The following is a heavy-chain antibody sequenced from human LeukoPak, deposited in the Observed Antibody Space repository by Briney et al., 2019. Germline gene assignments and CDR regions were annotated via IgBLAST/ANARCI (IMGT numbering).Heavy chain of an antibody. Sequence: PGGSLRLSCAASGFTFSSHAMSWARQAPGKGLQWVSAVSPGGDKTYYADSVKGRFTVSRDNSRNTLYLQMNSLRADDTAVYFCAKEKAVARSSGWHAFDAWGQGSLVTVS. CDR3: AKEKAVARSSGWHAFDA. CDR1: GFTFSSHA. V-gene: IGHV3-23*01. J-gene: IGHJ3*01. D-gene: IGHD6-19*01. CDR2: VSPGGDKT.